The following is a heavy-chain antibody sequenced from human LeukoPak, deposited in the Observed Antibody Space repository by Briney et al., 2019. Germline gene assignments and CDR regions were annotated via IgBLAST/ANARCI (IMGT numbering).Heavy chain of an antibody. CDR1: GFTFRNYA. Sequence: GGSLRLSWAASGFTFRNYAMHWVRQAPGKGLEWVTIISYDGSKEYDADSVKGRFTVSKDNSRNTLYLQMNSLRTEDTAVYYCVREGSMYSGMDVWGQGTTVIVSS. CDR2: ISYDGSKE. J-gene: IGHJ6*02. CDR3: VREGSMYSGMDV. V-gene: IGHV3-30-3*01. D-gene: IGHD2-21*01.